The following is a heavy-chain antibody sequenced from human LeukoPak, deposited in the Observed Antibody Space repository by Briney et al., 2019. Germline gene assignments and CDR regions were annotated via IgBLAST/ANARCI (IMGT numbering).Heavy chain of an antibody. CDR3: ARGGSYLSAFDI. D-gene: IGHD1-26*01. Sequence: GGSLRLSCAASGFTFSNYAMRWVRQAPGKGLEWVSGISGSGDSTYYADSVKGRFTISRDNSKNALYLQMNSLRAEDTAVYYCARGGSYLSAFDIWGQGTMVTVSS. V-gene: IGHV3-23*01. CDR2: ISGSGDST. J-gene: IGHJ3*02. CDR1: GFTFSNYA.